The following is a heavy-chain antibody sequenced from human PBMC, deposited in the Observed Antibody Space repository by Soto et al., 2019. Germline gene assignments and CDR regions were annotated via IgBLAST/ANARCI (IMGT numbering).Heavy chain of an antibody. CDR2: SSGSGGST. CDR1: GFTFSSYA. Sequence: EVQLLESGGGLVQPGGSLRLSCAASGFTFSSYAMSWVRQAPGKGLEWVSASSGSGGSTYHADSVKGRFTISRDNPKNALYLQMNSLRAEETGVYFGAKGETYWYFDLLGRGTLVTGSS. CDR3: AKGETYWYFDL. V-gene: IGHV3-23*01. J-gene: IGHJ2*01.